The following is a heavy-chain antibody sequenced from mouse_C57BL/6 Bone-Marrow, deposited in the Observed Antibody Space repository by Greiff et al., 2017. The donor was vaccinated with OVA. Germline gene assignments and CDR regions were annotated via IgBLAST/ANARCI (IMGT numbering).Heavy chain of an antibody. V-gene: IGHV5-16*01. CDR2: INYDGSST. CDR3: AREDYGSSYGYFDD. CDR1: GFTFSDYY. D-gene: IGHD1-1*01. J-gene: IGHJ2*01. Sequence: EVMLVESEGGLVQPGSSMKLSCTASGFTFSDYYMAWVRQVPGKGLEWVADINYDGSSTYYLDSLKSRFIISRDNAKNILYLQMSSLKSEDTATYYCAREDYGSSYGYFDDWGQGTTLTVSS.